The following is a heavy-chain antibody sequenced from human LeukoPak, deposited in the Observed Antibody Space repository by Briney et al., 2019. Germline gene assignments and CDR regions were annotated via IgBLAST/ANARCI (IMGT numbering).Heavy chain of an antibody. Sequence: PSGTLSLTCAVSGGSISSSNWWSWVRQPPGKGLEWIGEIYHSGSTYYNPSLKSRVTISVDKSRNQFSLKLSSVTAADTALYYCARWGATNGGHDFWGQGTLVTVSS. D-gene: IGHD1-26*01. CDR1: GGSISSSNW. V-gene: IGHV4-4*02. CDR3: ARWGATNGGHDF. CDR2: IYHSGST. J-gene: IGHJ4*02.